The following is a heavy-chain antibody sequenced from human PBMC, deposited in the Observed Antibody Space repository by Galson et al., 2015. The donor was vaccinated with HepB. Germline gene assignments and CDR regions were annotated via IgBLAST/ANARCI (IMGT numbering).Heavy chain of an antibody. J-gene: IGHJ4*02. Sequence: SLRLSCAASGFNFKTYGMHWVRQAPGGGLEWVAVISYDGIVAYYADSVKGRFTISRDNSRNTVYLQMNSLRAEDTAMYYCARELAWNQWYFDYWGQGTLVTVSS. CDR1: GFNFKTYG. CDR2: ISYDGIVA. V-gene: IGHV3-30*03. CDR3: ARELAWNQWYFDY. D-gene: IGHD1-1*01.